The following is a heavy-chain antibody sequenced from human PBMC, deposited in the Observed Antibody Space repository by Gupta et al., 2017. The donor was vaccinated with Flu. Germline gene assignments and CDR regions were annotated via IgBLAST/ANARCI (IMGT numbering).Heavy chain of an antibody. V-gene: IGHV3-23*01. Sequence: APGNGLEWVSTFGGGTSNTYYPDSVKGRFTISRDISKNTLYLQMNSLRAEDTAVYYCAKRVAPAVREYYFDYWGQGTLVTVSS. D-gene: IGHD2-2*01. J-gene: IGHJ4*02. CDR3: AKRVAPAVREYYFDY. CDR2: FGGGTSNT.